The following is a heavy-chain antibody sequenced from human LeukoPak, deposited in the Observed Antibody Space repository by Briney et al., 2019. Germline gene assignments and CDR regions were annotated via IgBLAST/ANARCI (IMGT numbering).Heavy chain of an antibody. Sequence: GGSLRLSCAASGFTFSSYSMKWVRQAPGKGLEWVSSISSSSSYRYYADSVKGRFTISRDNAKNSLYLQMNSLRAEDTAVYYCVKASDYGDYNPSGYWGQGTLVTVSS. CDR2: ISSSSSYR. D-gene: IGHD4-17*01. CDR3: VKASDYGDYNPSGY. V-gene: IGHV3-21*01. J-gene: IGHJ4*02. CDR1: GFTFSSYS.